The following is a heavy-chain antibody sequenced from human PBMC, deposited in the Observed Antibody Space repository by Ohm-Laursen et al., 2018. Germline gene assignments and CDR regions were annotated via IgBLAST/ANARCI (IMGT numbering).Heavy chain of an antibody. D-gene: IGHD5-12*01. CDR3: ARGAYSGYAD. V-gene: IGHV1-24*01. CDR1: GYTLTELS. J-gene: IGHJ4*02. Sequence: SVKVSCKVSGYTLTELSMHWVRQAPGKGLEWMGGFDPEDGETIYAQKFQGRVTMTRNTSISTAYMELSSLRSEDTAVYYCARGAYSGYADWGQGTLVTVSS. CDR2: FDPEDGET.